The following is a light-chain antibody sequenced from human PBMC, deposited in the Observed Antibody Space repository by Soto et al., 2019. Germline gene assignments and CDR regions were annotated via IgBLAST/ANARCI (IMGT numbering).Light chain of an antibody. V-gene: IGLV2-14*01. CDR1: SSDVGSFDS. CDR3: SSFTTSSTLV. J-gene: IGLJ1*01. Sequence: QSVLTQPASVSGSPRQPITISCTGTSSDVGSFDSVAWYQHNPGKAPKLMIYDVSNRPSGVSSRFSGSKSGNTASLSISGLQTEDEANYYCSSFTTSSTLVFGTGTKVTVL. CDR2: DVS.